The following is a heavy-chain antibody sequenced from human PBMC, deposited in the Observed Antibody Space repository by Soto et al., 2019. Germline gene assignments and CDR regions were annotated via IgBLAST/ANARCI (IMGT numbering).Heavy chain of an antibody. J-gene: IGHJ5*02. CDR1: GYTFTSYG. Sequence: GASVKVSCKASGYTFTSYGISWVRQAPGQGLEWMGWISAYNGNTNYAQKLQGRVTMTTDTSTSTAYMELRSLRSDDTAVYYCARIILFPSYGPFDPWGQGTLVTVSS. D-gene: IGHD2-15*01. CDR2: ISAYNGNT. V-gene: IGHV1-18*01. CDR3: ARIILFPSYGPFDP.